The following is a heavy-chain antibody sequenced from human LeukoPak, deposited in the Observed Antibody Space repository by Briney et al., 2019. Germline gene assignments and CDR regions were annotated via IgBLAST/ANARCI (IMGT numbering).Heavy chain of an antibody. CDR1: GGSITGYY. CDR3: AREEFLHEIDSSGYFVY. J-gene: IGHJ4*02. CDR2: VYSSGVG. Sequence: PSETLSLTCTVSGGSITGYYWNWIRQPAGQGLEWLGRVYSSGVGNYNPSLTSRVTMSVDTSKNQFSLKLTSLTATDTAVYYCAREEFLHEIDSSGYFVYWGQGTLVTVSS. V-gene: IGHV4-4*07. D-gene: IGHD3-22*01.